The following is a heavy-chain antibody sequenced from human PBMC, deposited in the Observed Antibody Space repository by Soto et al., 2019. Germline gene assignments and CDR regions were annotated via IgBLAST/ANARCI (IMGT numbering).Heavy chain of an antibody. D-gene: IGHD6-13*01. CDR3: ATASSSWSKFDS. Sequence: EVQLVESGGGFAQPGGSLRLSCVDSGFTFSSSWMHWVRQVPGKGLVWVSYVNDDGTSTSYADSVKGRFTISRDNAKNTLYLQMSSLTVEDSAVYHCATASSSWSKFDSWGQGTLVTVSS. CDR1: GFTFSSSW. CDR2: VNDDGTST. J-gene: IGHJ4*02. V-gene: IGHV3-74*01.